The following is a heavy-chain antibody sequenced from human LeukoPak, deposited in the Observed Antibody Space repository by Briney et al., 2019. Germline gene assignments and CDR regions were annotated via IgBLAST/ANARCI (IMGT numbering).Heavy chain of an antibody. Sequence: SVKFSSKASGYTFPSYDINWVRPATGQGMGWRGWLNPNSGSTGYAQKFQGRVTITRNTSISTAYMELSSLRSEDTAVYYCARGQSFDGWFSDAFDIWGQGTMVTVSS. V-gene: IGHV1-8*03. J-gene: IGHJ3*02. D-gene: IGHD6-19*01. CDR1: GYTFPSYD. CDR2: LNPNSGST. CDR3: ARGQSFDGWFSDAFDI.